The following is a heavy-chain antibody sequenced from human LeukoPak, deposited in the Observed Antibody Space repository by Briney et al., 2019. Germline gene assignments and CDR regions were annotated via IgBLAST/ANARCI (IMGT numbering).Heavy chain of an antibody. CDR1: GGSITTSYFD. V-gene: IGHV4-39*01. D-gene: IGHD1-26*01. CDR2: ISSSGKA. J-gene: IGHJ4*02. CDR3: ARFKGGTGFDY. Sequence: SETLSLTCTVSGGSITTSYFDWAWLRQPPGQGFEWIATISSSGKAYYYPSLMSRVTISVDTSKNQFSLDVTSVTAADTGLFYCARFKGGTGFDYWGRGILVIVS.